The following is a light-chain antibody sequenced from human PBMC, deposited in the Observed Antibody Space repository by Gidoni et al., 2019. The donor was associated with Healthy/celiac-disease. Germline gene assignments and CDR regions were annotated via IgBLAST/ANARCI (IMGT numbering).Light chain of an antibody. CDR1: QGISSY. J-gene: IGKJ1*01. V-gene: IGKV1-8*01. Sequence: AIRMTQSPSSFSASTGDRVTITCRASQGISSYLAWYQQKPGKAPKLLIYAASRFSGSGSGTDFTLTISCLQSEDFATYYCQQYYSYPPWTFXXXTKVEIK. CDR2: AA. CDR3: QQYYSYPPWT.